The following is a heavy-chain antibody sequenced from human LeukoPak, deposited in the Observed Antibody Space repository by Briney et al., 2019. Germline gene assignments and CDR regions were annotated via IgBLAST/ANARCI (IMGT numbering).Heavy chain of an antibody. CDR1: GGSISGYY. CDR2: IYSSGYT. V-gene: IGHV4-4*07. CDR3: ARDDYFGDLDAFDI. J-gene: IGHJ3*02. D-gene: IGHD3-10*01. Sequence: SETLSLTCSVSGGSISGYYWSWIRQPAGTGLEWIGRIYSSGYTEYSPSLKSRVSMSVDTSKNQFSLKLTSVTAADTAVYYCARDDYFGDLDAFDIWGQGTRVSVSS.